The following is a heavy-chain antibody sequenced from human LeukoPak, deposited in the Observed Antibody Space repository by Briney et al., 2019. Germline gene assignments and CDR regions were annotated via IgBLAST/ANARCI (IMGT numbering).Heavy chain of an antibody. V-gene: IGHV3-9*01. CDR2: INWNSGRM. Sequence: GGSLKLSCVVSGIKLSNYGMSWVRQAPGKGLEWVSTINWNSGRMEYADSVKGRFTISRDNAKNSLYLQMNSLRDEDTALYYCAKDGQRRAVSVVTYMDVWGKGTTVTVSS. CDR1: GIKLSNYG. D-gene: IGHD6-19*01. J-gene: IGHJ6*03. CDR3: AKDGQRRAVSVVTYMDV.